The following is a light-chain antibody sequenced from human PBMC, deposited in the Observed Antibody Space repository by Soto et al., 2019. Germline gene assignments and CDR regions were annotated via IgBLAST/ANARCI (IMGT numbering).Light chain of an antibody. V-gene: IGLV2-14*01. J-gene: IGLJ2*01. CDR2: EVS. CDR1: SSDIGDYKY. Sequence: QSALIQPASVSGSPGQSITISCSGTSSDIGDYKYVSWYQRHPGKVPKLIIYEVSHRPSGISNRFSGSKSGNTASLTISGLQADDEADYYCSSFTDSFTLVFGGGTKVTVL. CDR3: SSFTDSFTLV.